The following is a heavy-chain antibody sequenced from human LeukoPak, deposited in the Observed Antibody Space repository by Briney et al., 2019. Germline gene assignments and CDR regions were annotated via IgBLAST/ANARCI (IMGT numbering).Heavy chain of an antibody. CDR3: ARDRGGSYSKGRFDY. CDR2: IYYSGTT. D-gene: IGHD4-11*01. V-gene: IGHV4-31*03. J-gene: IGHJ4*02. Sequence: SETLCLTCTVSGGSISSGGYYWTWIRQHPGKGLEWIGYIYYSGTTYYNPSLKTRVTISVDTSKTQFSLKLSSVTAADTAVYYCARDRGGSYSKGRFDYWGQGTLVTVSS. CDR1: GGSISSGGYY.